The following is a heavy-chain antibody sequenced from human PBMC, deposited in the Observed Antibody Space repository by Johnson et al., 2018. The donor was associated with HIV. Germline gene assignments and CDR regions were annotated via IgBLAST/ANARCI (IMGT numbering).Heavy chain of an antibody. Sequence: VESGGGVVQPGRSLRLSCAASGFTFDDYAMHWVRQAPGKGLEWVSGISWNSGSIGYADSVKGRFTISRDNAKNSLYLQMNSLRAEDTAVYYCARSSGYYGTDAFDIGGQGTMVTVSS. CDR3: ARSSGYYGTDAFDI. CDR2: ISWNSGSI. J-gene: IGHJ3*02. V-gene: IGHV3-9*01. D-gene: IGHD3-22*01. CDR1: GFTFDDYA.